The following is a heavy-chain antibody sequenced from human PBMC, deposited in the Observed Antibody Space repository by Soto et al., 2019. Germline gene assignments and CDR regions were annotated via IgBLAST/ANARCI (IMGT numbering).Heavy chain of an antibody. CDR2: VYYDGHNK. Sequence: QVQLVESGGGVVQPGRSQRLSGAASGFTFSMYGMHWVRQAPGKGLEWMATVYYDGHNKYYADSVRGRFTNSRDNSQNMVYIKMNSLRAHDTGVYYCARDPPSTLGSFDIWARGTMVTVSS. CDR3: ARDPPSTLGSFDI. D-gene: IGHD2-2*01. J-gene: IGHJ3*02. CDR1: GFTFSMYG. V-gene: IGHV3-33*01.